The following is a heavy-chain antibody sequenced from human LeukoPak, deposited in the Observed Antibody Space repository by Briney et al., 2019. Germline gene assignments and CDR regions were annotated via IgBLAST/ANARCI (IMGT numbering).Heavy chain of an antibody. J-gene: IGHJ4*02. V-gene: IGHV4-59*01. Sequence: SETLSLTCTVSGGSISSYYWSWIRQPPGKGLEWIGYIYYSGSTNYNPSLKNRVTISVDTSKNQFSLKLSSVTAADTAVYYCARGRPRWLGSGYFDYWGQGTLVTVSS. CDR1: GGSISSYY. CDR3: ARGRPRWLGSGYFDY. D-gene: IGHD5-24*01. CDR2: IYYSGST.